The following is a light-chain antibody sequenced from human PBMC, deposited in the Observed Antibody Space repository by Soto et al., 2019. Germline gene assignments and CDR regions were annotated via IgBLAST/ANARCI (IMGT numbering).Light chain of an antibody. V-gene: IGKV1-5*01. CDR1: QSISGR. CDR2: DAS. J-gene: IGKJ4*02. Sequence: DIQMTQSPSTLSASVGDTVTVTCRASQSISGRLAWYQQKPGEAPHLIVYDASTLENGVSSRFSGSGSGTEFTLTINSLQTHDSATYYCQQYATYHRTFGRGTRLEVK. CDR3: QQYATYHRT.